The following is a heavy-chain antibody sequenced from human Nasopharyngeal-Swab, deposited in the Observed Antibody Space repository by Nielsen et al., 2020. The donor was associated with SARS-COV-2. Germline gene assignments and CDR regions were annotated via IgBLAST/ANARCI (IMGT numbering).Heavy chain of an antibody. CDR2: IIPIFGTA. D-gene: IGHD1-7*01. CDR1: AGTFSSYA. Sequence: SVKVSCKASAGTFSSYAISWVRQPPAQGLEWMGGIIPIFGTANYAQKFQGRVTITADESTSTAYMELSSLRSEDTAVYYCARVGVELGWAWFDPWGQGTLVTVSS. J-gene: IGHJ5*02. V-gene: IGHV1-69*13. CDR3: ARVGVELGWAWFDP.